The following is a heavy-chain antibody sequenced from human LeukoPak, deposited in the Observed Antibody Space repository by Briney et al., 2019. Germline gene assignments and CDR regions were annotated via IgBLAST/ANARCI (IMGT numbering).Heavy chain of an antibody. D-gene: IGHD5-18*01. Sequence: GASVKVSCKASGYTFTGYCMHWVRQAPGQGLEWMGWINPNSGSTSSAQKFQGRVTMTRDTSISTGYMELNRLRSDDTAVYYCARAGGGYSSGWGAFDIWGQGTMVTVS. J-gene: IGHJ3*02. CDR2: INPNSGST. CDR1: GYTFTGYC. CDR3: ARAGGGYSSGWGAFDI. V-gene: IGHV1-2*02.